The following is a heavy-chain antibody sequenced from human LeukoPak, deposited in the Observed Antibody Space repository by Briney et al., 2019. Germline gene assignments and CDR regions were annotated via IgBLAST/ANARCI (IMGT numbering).Heavy chain of an antibody. CDR2: IIPIFGTV. V-gene: IGHV1-69*01. J-gene: IGHJ3*02. Sequence: ASVKVSCKASGGTFSSYAISWVRQAPGQGLEWMGGIIPIFGTVNYAQKFQGRVTITADESTSTAYMELSSLRSEDTAVYYCARGVPYGYYCAFDIWGQGTMVTVSS. D-gene: IGHD3-22*01. CDR1: GGTFSSYA. CDR3: ARGVPYGYYCAFDI.